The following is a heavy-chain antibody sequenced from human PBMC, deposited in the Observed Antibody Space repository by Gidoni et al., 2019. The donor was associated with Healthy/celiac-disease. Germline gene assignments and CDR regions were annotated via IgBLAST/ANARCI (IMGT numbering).Heavy chain of an antibody. Sequence: QVQLQQSGSGLVKPSQTLSLTCAISGDSVSSNSAAWNWIRQSPSRGLEWLGRTYYRSKWYNDDAVSVKSRITINPDTSKNQFSLQLNSVTPEDTAVYYCARTLTVQYSSSWYELEEGSFDYWGQGTLVTVSS. CDR3: ARTLTVQYSSSWYELEEGSFDY. V-gene: IGHV6-1*01. CDR1: GDSVSSNSAA. CDR2: TYYRSKWYN. D-gene: IGHD6-13*01. J-gene: IGHJ4*02.